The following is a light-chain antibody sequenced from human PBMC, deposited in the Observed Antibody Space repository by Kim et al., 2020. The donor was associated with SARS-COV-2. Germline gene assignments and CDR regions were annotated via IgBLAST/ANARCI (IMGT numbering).Light chain of an antibody. CDR3: CSYAGSSSYV. CDR1: SSDVGSYNL. J-gene: IGLJ1*01. Sequence: GQSSTISGTGTSSDVGSYNLVSWYQQRQGKAPKLMIYEVSKRPSGVSNRFSGSKSGNTASLTISGLQAEDEADYDCCSYAGSSSYVFGTGTKVTVL. V-gene: IGLV2-23*02. CDR2: EVS.